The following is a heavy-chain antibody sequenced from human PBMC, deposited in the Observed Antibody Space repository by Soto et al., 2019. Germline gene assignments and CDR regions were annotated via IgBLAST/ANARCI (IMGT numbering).Heavy chain of an antibody. Sequence: GGSLRLSCAASGFTFSSYGMHWVRQAPGKGLEWVAVIWYDGSNKYYADSVKGRFTISRDNSKNRLYLQMNSLRAEDTAVYYCARANGYYYYYMDVWGKGTTVTVSS. V-gene: IGHV3-33*01. D-gene: IGHD2-8*01. CDR1: GFTFSSYG. J-gene: IGHJ6*03. CDR3: ARANGYYYYYMDV. CDR2: IWYDGSNK.